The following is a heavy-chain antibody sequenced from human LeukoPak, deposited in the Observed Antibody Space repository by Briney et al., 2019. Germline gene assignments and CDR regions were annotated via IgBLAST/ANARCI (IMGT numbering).Heavy chain of an antibody. V-gene: IGHV1-24*01. D-gene: IGHD2-2*01. Sequence: GASVKVSCKVSGYTLTELSMHWVRQAPGKGLEWMGGFDPEDGETIYAQKFQGRVTMTTDTSTSTTYMELRSLRSDDTAVYYCARVLEGYCSSTSCLYYYYYYMDVWGKGTTVTVSS. CDR3: ARVLEGYCSSTSCLYYYYYYMDV. CDR2: FDPEDGET. CDR1: GYTLTELS. J-gene: IGHJ6*03.